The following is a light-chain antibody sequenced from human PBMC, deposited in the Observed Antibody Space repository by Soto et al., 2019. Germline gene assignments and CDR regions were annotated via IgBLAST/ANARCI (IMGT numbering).Light chain of an antibody. CDR3: QSYDSSLSGWV. Sequence: QSVLTQPPSVSGAPRQRVTISCTGSSSNIGAGYDVHWYQQLPGTAPKLLISGNNNRPSGVPDRFSGSKSGTSASLAITGLQAEDEADYYCQSYDSSLSGWVFGGGTKLTVL. CDR2: GNN. J-gene: IGLJ3*02. V-gene: IGLV1-40*01. CDR1: SSNIGAGYD.